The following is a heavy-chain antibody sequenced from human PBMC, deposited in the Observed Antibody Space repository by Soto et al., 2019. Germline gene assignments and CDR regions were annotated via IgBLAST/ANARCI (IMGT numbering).Heavy chain of an antibody. CDR2: ISYDGGSQ. V-gene: IGHV3-30-3*01. CDR3: ARNWNYAHYGMDV. CDR1: GFTFNTYA. J-gene: IGHJ6*02. Sequence: GGSLRLSCAASGFTFNTYAIHWVRQAPAKGLEWVAVISYDGGSQHYADSVKGRFTISRDNSKNTLYLQMNSLRVEDTAVYYCARNWNYAHYGMDVWGQVTTVTVSS. D-gene: IGHD1-7*01.